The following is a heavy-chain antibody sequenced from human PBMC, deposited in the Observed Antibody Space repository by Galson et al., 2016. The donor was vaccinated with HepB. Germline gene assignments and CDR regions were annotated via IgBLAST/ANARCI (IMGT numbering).Heavy chain of an antibody. CDR1: GFSISTSGMA. J-gene: IGHJ3*01. Sequence: PALVKPTQTLTLTCDVSGFSISTSGMAVAWIRQPPGEALEWFALIYWDDDKRYRPSLKNRITMTRDTSKNQVVLTMTDMDPTDTATYYCAHYRSGWFSVGPDAFDVWAEGQGSPSLQ. D-gene: IGHD6-25*01. V-gene: IGHV2-5*02. CDR2: IYWDDDK. CDR3: AHYRSGWFSVGPDAFDV.